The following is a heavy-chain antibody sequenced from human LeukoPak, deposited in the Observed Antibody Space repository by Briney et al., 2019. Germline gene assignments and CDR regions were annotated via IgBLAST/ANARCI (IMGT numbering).Heavy chain of an antibody. CDR3: ARGGDRETYYDFWSGSLAGYYYGMDV. Sequence: SETLSLTCAVYGGSFSGYYWSWIRQPPGKGLEWIGYIYYSGSTNYNPSLKSRVTISVDTSKNQFSLKLSSVTAADTAVYYCARGGDRETYYDFWSGSLAGYYYGMDVWGQGTTVTVSS. J-gene: IGHJ6*02. CDR1: GGSFSGYY. CDR2: IYYSGST. D-gene: IGHD3-3*01. V-gene: IGHV4-59*01.